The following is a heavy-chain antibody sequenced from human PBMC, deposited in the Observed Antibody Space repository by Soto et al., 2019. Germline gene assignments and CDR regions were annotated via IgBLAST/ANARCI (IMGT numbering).Heavy chain of an antibody. V-gene: IGHV3-23*01. D-gene: IGHD1-1*01. CDR3: AKAPYNWIDGFYNWFDP. Sequence: EVQLLESGGGLVQPGGSLRLSCAASGFTFSSYAMSWVRQAPGKGLEWVSAISGSGGSTYYADSVKGRFTISRDNSKNTLYLQMNSLRAEDTAVYYCAKAPYNWIDGFYNWFDPWGQGTLVTVSS. J-gene: IGHJ5*02. CDR2: ISGSGGST. CDR1: GFTFSSYA.